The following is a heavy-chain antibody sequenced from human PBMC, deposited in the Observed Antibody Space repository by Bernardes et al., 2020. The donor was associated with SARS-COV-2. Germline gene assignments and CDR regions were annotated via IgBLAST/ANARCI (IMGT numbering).Heavy chain of an antibody. CDR2: IYSGGST. J-gene: IGHJ4*02. V-gene: IGHV3-53*01. CDR3: AADMYGSGTCFDH. D-gene: IGHD3-10*01. CDR1: GFTFSRNF. Sequence: GGSLRLSCSLSGFTFSRNFMNWVRQVPGKGLEWVSVIYSGGSTYYAESVKGRFTISRDDSKNTLYLQMTYLTAEDTAVYYCAADMYGSGTCFDHWGQGTLVTVSS.